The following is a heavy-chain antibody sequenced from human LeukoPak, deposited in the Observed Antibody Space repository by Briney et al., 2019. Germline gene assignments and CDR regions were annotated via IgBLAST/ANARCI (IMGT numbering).Heavy chain of an antibody. V-gene: IGHV4-61*08. CDR1: GGSISSGDYY. CDR2: IYYSGST. D-gene: IGHD6-13*01. J-gene: IGHJ4*02. Sequence: SETLSLTCTVSGGSISSGDYYWSWIRQPPGKGLEWIGYIYYSGSTNYNPSLKSRVTISVDTSKNQFSLKLSSVTAADTAVYYCARSSSSWYPTFFDYWGQGTLVTVSS. CDR3: ARSSSSWYPTFFDY.